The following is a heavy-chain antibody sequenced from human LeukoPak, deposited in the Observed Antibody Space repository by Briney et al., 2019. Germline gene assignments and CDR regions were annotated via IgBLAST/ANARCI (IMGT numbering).Heavy chain of an antibody. CDR2: LSGSGGTT. V-gene: IGHV3-23*01. CDR3: ARAMMVVANLWGVFDY. Sequence: GGSLRLSCSASGFTFSSYAVNWVRQAPGKGLEGVSGLSGSGGTTYYADSVKGRFTISRDNSKSTLYLQMNSLRVEDTAVYFCARAMMVVANLWGVFDYWGQGALVTVSS. D-gene: IGHD3-22*01. J-gene: IGHJ4*02. CDR1: GFTFSSYA.